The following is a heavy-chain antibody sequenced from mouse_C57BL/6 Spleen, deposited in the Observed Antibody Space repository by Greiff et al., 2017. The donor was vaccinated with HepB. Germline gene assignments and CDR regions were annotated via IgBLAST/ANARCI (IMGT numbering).Heavy chain of an antibody. J-gene: IGHJ1*03. CDR1: GFTFSSYA. CDR3: ARATGYFDV. D-gene: IGHD6-1*01. Sequence: EVKVEESGGGLVKPGGSLKLSCAASGFTFSSYAMSWVRQTPEKRLEWVATISDGGSYTYYPDNVKGRFTISRDNAKNNLYLQMSHLKSEDTAMYYCARATGYFDVWGTGTTVTVSS. CDR2: ISDGGSYT. V-gene: IGHV5-4*03.